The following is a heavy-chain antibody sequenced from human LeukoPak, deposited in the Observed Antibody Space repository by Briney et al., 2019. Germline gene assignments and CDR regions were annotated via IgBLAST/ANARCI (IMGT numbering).Heavy chain of an antibody. CDR1: GFTFSSYA. CDR3: ARANHYDEGYYFDL. J-gene: IGHJ4*02. CDR2: ISSSGGII. Sequence: GGSLRLSCAASGFTFSSYAMSWVRQAPGKGLEWVSQISSSGGIIHYADSVKGRFTVSRDNARNSLFLQMSSLRAEDTAVYYCARANHYDEGYYFDLWGQETLVIVSS. V-gene: IGHV3-48*04. D-gene: IGHD3-22*01.